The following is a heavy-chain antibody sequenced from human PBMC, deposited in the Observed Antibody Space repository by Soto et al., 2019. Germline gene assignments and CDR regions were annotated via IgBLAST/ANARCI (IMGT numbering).Heavy chain of an antibody. CDR2: ISAYNGNT. J-gene: IGHJ3*02. CDR1: GYTFTSYG. D-gene: IGHD1-26*01. CDR3: ARLSWEPHAFDI. V-gene: IGHV1-18*01. Sequence: QVQLVQSXXXXKKXXASVKVSCKASGYTFTSYGISWVRQAPGQGLEWMGWISAYNGNTNYAQKLQGRVTMTTDTSTSTAYMELRSLRSDDTAVYYCARLSWEPHAFDIWGQGTMVTVSS.